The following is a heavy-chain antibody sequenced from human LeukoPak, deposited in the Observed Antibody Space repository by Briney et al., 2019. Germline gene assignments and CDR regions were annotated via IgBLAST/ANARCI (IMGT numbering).Heavy chain of an antibody. V-gene: IGHV3-23*01. J-gene: IGHJ5*02. Sequence: GGSLRLSCAASGFTFSSYAMSWVRQAPGKGLEWVSAISGSGGSTYCADSVKGRFTISRDNSKNTLYLQMNSLRAEDTAVYYCARGAIIVATINWFDPWGQGTLVTVSS. CDR2: ISGSGGST. D-gene: IGHD5-12*01. CDR3: ARGAIIVATINWFDP. CDR1: GFTFSSYA.